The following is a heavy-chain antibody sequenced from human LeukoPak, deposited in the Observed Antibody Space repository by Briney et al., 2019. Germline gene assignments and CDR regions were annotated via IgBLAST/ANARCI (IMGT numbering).Heavy chain of an antibody. CDR1: GGTFSSYA. CDR3: ARDRLRGYCSGGSCALDAFDI. V-gene: IGHV1-69*06. Sequence: SVKVSCKASGGTFSSYAISWVRQAPGQGLEWMGGIIPIFGTANYAQKFQGRVTITADKSTSTAYMELSSLRSEDTAVYYCARDRLRGYCSGGSCALDAFDIWGQGTMVTVSS. J-gene: IGHJ3*02. CDR2: IIPIFGTA. D-gene: IGHD2-15*01.